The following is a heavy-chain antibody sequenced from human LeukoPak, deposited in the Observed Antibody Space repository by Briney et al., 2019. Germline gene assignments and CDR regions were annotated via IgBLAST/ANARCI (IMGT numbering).Heavy chain of an antibody. CDR1: GFTFSTYW. Sequence: GGSLRLSCAASGFTFSTYWMSWVRQAPGKGLEWVANIKQDGSDKFYVDSVKGRFTISRDNAKSSLYLQMNSLRAEDTAVYYCARDPHYGSSLWGQGTLVTVSS. CDR2: IKQDGSDK. J-gene: IGHJ4*02. CDR3: ARDPHYGSSL. D-gene: IGHD3-16*01. V-gene: IGHV3-7*03.